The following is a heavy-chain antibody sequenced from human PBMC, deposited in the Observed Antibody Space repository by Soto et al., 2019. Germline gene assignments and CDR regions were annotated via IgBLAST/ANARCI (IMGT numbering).Heavy chain of an antibody. CDR2: IFYSGTT. CDR3: ARVYGGNWSWGF. J-gene: IGHJ4*02. D-gene: IGHD2-15*01. V-gene: IGHV4-39*07. CDR1: SGSISSTIYS. Sequence: PSETLSLTCTVSSGSISSTIYSWDWIRQPPGKGLEWIGSIFYSGTTYYNPSLKSRVTISADTSKNQFSLKLSSVTAADTAVYYCARVYGGNWSWGFWGQGTQVTVSS.